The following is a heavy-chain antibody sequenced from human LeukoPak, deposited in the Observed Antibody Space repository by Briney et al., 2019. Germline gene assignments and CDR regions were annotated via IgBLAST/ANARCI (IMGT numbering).Heavy chain of an antibody. CDR2: ISGSGGST. D-gene: IGHD6-19*01. CDR1: GFTFSSYA. Sequence: GGSLRLSCAASGFTFSSYAMSWVRQAPGKGLEWVSAISGSGGSTYYADSVKGRFTISRDNSKNTLYLQMNSLGAEDTAVYYCAKTCYSSGWSDAFDIWGQGTMVTVSS. V-gene: IGHV3-23*01. CDR3: AKTCYSSGWSDAFDI. J-gene: IGHJ3*02.